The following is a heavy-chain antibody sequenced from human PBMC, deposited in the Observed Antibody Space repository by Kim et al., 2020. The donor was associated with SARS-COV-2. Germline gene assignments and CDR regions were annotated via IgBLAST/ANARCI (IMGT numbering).Heavy chain of an antibody. Sequence: YAAPVKGRFTISRDNAKNTLYLQMNSLRAEDTAVYYCAKDQGWVSTFFDYWGQGTLVTVSS. D-gene: IGHD6-19*01. CDR3: AKDQGWVSTFFDY. J-gene: IGHJ4*02. V-gene: IGHV3-23*01.